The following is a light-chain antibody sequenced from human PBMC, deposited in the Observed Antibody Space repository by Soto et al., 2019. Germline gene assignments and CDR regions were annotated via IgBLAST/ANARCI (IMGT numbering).Light chain of an antibody. CDR1: QSVSNN. Sequence: EIVVKKSPAALSVSPGERATLSCRTSQSVSNNYLAWYQQKPGQAPRLLIYGASTRATGVPARFSGSGSGTEFTLTISSLQSEDFAVYYCQQYNNWPWTFGQGTKVDIK. CDR3: QQYNNWPWT. V-gene: IGKV3-15*01. J-gene: IGKJ1*01. CDR2: GAS.